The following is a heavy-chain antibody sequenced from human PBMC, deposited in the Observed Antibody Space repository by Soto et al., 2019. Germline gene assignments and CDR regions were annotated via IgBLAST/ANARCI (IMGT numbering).Heavy chain of an antibody. D-gene: IGHD3-3*01. CDR3: ARGELESYYYYMDV. J-gene: IGHJ6*03. V-gene: IGHV3-21*01. CDR2: ISSSSSYI. Sequence: GGSLRLSCAASGFTFSSYSMNWVRQAPGKGLEWVSSISSSSSYIYYADSVKGRFTISRDNAKNSLYLQMNSLRAEDTAVYYCARGELESYYYYMDVWGKGTTVPVSS. CDR1: GFTFSSYS.